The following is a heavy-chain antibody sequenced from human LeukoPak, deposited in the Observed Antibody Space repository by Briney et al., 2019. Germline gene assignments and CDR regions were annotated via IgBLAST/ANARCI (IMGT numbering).Heavy chain of an antibody. CDR1: GFTFSSYA. Sequence: GRSLRLSCATSGFTFSSYAIHWVRQAPGKGLEWVALISHDGSNKYYADSVKGRFTISRDNSKNTLYLQMNSLRAEDTAVYYCAREHSSSGWGYFDYWGQGALVTVSS. J-gene: IGHJ4*02. CDR2: ISHDGSNK. V-gene: IGHV3-30-3*01. D-gene: IGHD6-25*01. CDR3: AREHSSSGWGYFDY.